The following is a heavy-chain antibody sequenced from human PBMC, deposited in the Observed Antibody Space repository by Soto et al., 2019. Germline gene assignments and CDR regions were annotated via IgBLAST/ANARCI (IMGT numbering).Heavy chain of an antibody. CDR2: ISSSSSYI. CDR3: ASTFYGDGIDY. V-gene: IGHV3-21*01. CDR1: GFTFSSYS. D-gene: IGHD4-17*01. Sequence: EVQLVESGGGLVKPGGSLRLSCAASGFTFSSYSMNWVRQAPGKGLEWVSSISSSSSYIYYADSVKGRFTISRDNAKKSLYLQMNSLRAEDTAVDYCASTFYGDGIDYWGQGTLVTVSS. J-gene: IGHJ4*02.